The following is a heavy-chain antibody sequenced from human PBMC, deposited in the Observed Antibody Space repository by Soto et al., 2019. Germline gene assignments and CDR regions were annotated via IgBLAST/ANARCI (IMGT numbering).Heavy chain of an antibody. D-gene: IGHD2-2*01. CDR3: ARQGGYCSSTNCYGYYAMDV. CDR1: GGSISSGPYS. Sequence: PSETLSLTCTVSGGSISSGPYSWGWIRQPPGEGLEWIATFHYGKKTHYTQSLKNRVSKSVDTSKNQFSLRMTSMTAADTALFYCARQGGYCSSTNCYGYYAMDVWGQGTTVT. V-gene: IGHV4-39*01. CDR2: FHYGKKT. J-gene: IGHJ6*02.